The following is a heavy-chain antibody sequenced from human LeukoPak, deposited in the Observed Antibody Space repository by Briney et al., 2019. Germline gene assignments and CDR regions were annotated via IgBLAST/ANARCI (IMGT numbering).Heavy chain of an antibody. V-gene: IGHV3-23*01. Sequence: PGGSLRLSCAASGFTVSSNYMSWVRQAPGKGLEWVSAISGSGGSTYYADSVKGRFTISRDNSKNTLYLQMNSLRAEDTAVYYCAKDFYDFWSGYFYMDVWGKGTTVTVSS. CDR3: AKDFYDFWSGYFYMDV. J-gene: IGHJ6*03. D-gene: IGHD3-3*01. CDR1: GFTVSSNY. CDR2: ISGSGGST.